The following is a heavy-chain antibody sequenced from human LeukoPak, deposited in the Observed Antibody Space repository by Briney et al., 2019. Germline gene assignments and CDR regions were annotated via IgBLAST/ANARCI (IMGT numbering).Heavy chain of an antibody. J-gene: IGHJ4*02. CDR1: GFSVSAYY. CDR2: ISTRDDMI. V-gene: IGHV3-11*01. D-gene: IGHD3-22*01. Sequence: GGSLRLSCAASGFSVSAYYMNWVRQAPGKGLEWVAYISTRDDMIYYTDSVKGRFTISMDDANNSVHLQLNSLRADDTAVYYCARGQWFRGDYWGQDVLVTVSS. CDR3: ARGQWFRGDY.